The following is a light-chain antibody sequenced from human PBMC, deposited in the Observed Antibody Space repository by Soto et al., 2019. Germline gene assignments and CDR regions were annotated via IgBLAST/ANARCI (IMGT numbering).Light chain of an antibody. Sequence: VLTQPPSASGTPGQRVTISCSGSSSNIGSNYVYWYQQLPGTAPKLLIYRNNQRPSGVPDRFSGSKSGTSASLAISGLRAEDEADYYCCSYAGSYTRVFGTGTKLTVL. J-gene: IGLJ1*01. V-gene: IGLV1-47*01. CDR2: RNN. CDR1: SSNIGSNY. CDR3: CSYAGSYTRV.